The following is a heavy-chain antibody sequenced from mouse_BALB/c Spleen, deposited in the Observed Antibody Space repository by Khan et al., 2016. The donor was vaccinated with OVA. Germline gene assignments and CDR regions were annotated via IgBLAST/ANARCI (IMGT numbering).Heavy chain of an antibody. V-gene: IGHV3-2*02. CDR3: ARSSYEGYARIDY. D-gene: IGHD3-1*01. J-gene: IGHJ2*01. Sequence: EVQLQESGPGLVKPSQSLSLTCTVTGYSITSDYAWNWIRQFPGNKLEWMGYISYSGSTSYHPSLKSRISITRDTSKNQFFLQLNSVTTEDTATYDSARSSYEGYARIDYWGQGTTLTVSS. CDR2: ISYSGST. CDR1: GYSITSDYA.